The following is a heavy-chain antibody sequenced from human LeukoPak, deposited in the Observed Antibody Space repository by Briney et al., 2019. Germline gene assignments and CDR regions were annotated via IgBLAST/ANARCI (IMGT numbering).Heavy chain of an antibody. V-gene: IGHV4-39*01. CDR1: GGSISSSSYY. CDR3: ASPDSSGYYSHGTFDY. Sequence: SETLSLTCTVSGGSISSSSYYWGWIRQPPGKGLEWIGSIYYSGSTYYNPSLKRRVTISVDTSKNQFSLKLSSVTAADTAVYYCASPDSSGYYSHGTFDYWGQGTLVTVSS. D-gene: IGHD3-22*01. CDR2: IYYSGST. J-gene: IGHJ4*02.